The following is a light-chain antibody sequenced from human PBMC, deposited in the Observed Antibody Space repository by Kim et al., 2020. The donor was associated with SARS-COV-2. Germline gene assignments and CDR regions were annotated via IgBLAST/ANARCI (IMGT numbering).Light chain of an antibody. CDR3: QQYFDWYT. CDR1: QSVSNN. CDR2: AAS. Sequence: EIVLTQSPGTLSVSPGERATLSCRASQSVSNNLAWYQQKPGRAPRLLIFAASTRVTGIPARFSGSGSGTEFSLTISNLQSEDFAIYYCQQYFDWYTFGQGTKLEI. V-gene: IGKV3D-15*01. J-gene: IGKJ2*01.